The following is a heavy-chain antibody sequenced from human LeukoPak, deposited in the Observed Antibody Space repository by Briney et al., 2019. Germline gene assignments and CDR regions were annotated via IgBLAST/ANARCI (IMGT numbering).Heavy chain of an antibody. Sequence: PGGSLRLSCAASGFTFSSYAMHWVRQGPGKGLEWVAVISYDGSNKYYADSVKGRFTISRDNSKNTLYLQMNSLRAEDTAVYYCARGGLNDYGDYDHQHFDYWGQGTLVTVSS. CDR1: GFTFSSYA. J-gene: IGHJ4*02. CDR3: ARGGLNDYGDYDHQHFDY. V-gene: IGHV3-30-3*01. CDR2: ISYDGSNK. D-gene: IGHD4-17*01.